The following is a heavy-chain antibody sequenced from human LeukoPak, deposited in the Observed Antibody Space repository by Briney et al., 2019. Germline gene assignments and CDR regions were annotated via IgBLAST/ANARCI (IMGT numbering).Heavy chain of an antibody. D-gene: IGHD4-11*01. V-gene: IGHV3-7*01. Sequence: GGSVSLSRAPSGFPFSSNWMGWARQPPGGGREFVANISPDESGQYRMASVKGRWATSRVHARGSMDLQLNSLRVEDTAVYFCANQAYSRFDYWGQGTLVTVSS. CDR3: ANQAYSRFDY. CDR2: ISPDESGQ. CDR1: GFPFSSNW. J-gene: IGHJ4*02.